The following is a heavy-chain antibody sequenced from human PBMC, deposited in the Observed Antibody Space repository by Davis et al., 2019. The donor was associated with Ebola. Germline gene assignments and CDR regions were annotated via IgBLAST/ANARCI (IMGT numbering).Heavy chain of an antibody. CDR1: GESFSDYY. Sequence: SETLSLTCAVYGESFSDYYWSWIRQPPGKGLEWIGYIYYSGSTYYNPSLKSRVTISLDTSKNQFSLKLKSVTAADTAVYYCARGGTRLGDFWSGYYTGGWFDPWGQGTLVTVSS. CDR2: IYYSGST. D-gene: IGHD3-3*01. V-gene: IGHV4-30-4*01. CDR3: ARGGTRLGDFWSGYYTGGWFDP. J-gene: IGHJ5*02.